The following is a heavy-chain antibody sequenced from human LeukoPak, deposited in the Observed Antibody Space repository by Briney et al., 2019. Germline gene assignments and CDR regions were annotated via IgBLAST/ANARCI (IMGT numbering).Heavy chain of an antibody. J-gene: IGHJ4*02. CDR3: AKDRPNYYGSNGHYYRRDGDY. Sequence: GGSQRLSCAASGFTFSIYAMSWVRQAPGKGLQWVSSITSSGDDTYYADSVKGRFTISRDNSENMLYLQMNSLRVEDTAVYFCAKDRPNYYGSNGHYYRRDGDYWGQGTLVTVSS. CDR1: GFTFSIYA. V-gene: IGHV3-23*01. D-gene: IGHD3-22*01. CDR2: ITSSGDDT.